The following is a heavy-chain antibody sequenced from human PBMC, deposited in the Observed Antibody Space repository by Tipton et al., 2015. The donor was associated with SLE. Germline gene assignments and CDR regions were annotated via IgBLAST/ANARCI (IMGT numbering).Heavy chain of an antibody. J-gene: IGHJ6*03. CDR1: GGSISSGSYY. CDR2: IYTSGST. CDR3: ARVRPPLSIFGVVKGTDYYYMDV. V-gene: IGHV4-61*02. D-gene: IGHD3-3*01. Sequence: TLSLTCTVSGGSISSGSYYWSWIRQPAGKGLEWIGRIYTSGSTNYNPSLKSRVTISVDTSKNQFSLKLSSVTAADTAVYYCARVRPPLSIFGVVKGTDYYYMDVWGKGTTVTVSS.